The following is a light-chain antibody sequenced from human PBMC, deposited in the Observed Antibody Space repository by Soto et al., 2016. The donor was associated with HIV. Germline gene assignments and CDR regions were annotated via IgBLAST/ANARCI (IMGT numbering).Light chain of an antibody. CDR3: QVWDSSTDHVV. Sequence: SYELTQPPSVSVAPGKTARITCGGNYIGSKSVHWYQQRPGQAPVLVVNDDGDRPSGIPERFSGSNSGNTATLTISRVEAGDGADYYCQVWDSSTDHVVFGGGTRLTVL. V-gene: IGLV3-21*03. J-gene: IGLJ2*01. CDR1: YIGSKS. CDR2: DDG.